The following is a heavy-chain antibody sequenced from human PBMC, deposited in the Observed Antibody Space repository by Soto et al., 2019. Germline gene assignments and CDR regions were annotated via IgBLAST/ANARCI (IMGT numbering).Heavy chain of an antibody. CDR1: GGTFSRYA. Sequence: SVKVSCKASGGTFSRYAISWVRQAPGQGLEWMGGIIPIFGTANYAQKFQGRVTITADESTTTAYMELGSLRSEDTAMYYCAREEVAAPSWGQGTLVTVSS. D-gene: IGHD2-15*01. J-gene: IGHJ1*01. V-gene: IGHV1-69*13. CDR2: IIPIFGTA. CDR3: AREEVAAPS.